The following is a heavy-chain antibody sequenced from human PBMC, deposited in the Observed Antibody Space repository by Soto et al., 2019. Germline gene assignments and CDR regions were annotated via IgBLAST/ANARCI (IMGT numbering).Heavy chain of an antibody. V-gene: IGHV1-18*01. CDR3: ARDRGFADGNSFDY. CDR2: ISAYNGNT. D-gene: IGHD3-10*01. J-gene: IGHJ4*02. CDR1: GYTFTSYG. Sequence: ASVKVSCKASGYTFTSYGISWVRQAPGQGLEWMGWISAYNGNTNYAQKLQGRVTMTTDTSTSTAYMELRSLRSDDAAVYYCARDRGFADGNSFDYWGQGTLVTVSS.